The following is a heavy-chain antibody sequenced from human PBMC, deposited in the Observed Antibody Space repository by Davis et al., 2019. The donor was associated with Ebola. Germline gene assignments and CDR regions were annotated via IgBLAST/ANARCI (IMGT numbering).Heavy chain of an antibody. CDR2: FDPEDGET. CDR3: ATAKHSYYYYMDI. V-gene: IGHV1-24*01. CDR1: GYTFTSYY. Sequence: ASVKVSCKASGYTFTSYYMHWVRQAPGKGLEWMGGFDPEDGETIYAQKFQGRVTMTEDTSTDTAYMELSSLRSEDTAVYYCATAKHSYYYYMDIWGKGTTVTVSS. J-gene: IGHJ6*03.